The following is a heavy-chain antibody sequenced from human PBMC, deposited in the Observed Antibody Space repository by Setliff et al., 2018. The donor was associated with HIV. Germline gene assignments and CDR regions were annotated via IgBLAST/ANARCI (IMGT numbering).Heavy chain of an antibody. V-gene: IGHV4-4*02. CDR3: ARQVGNKVLFDS. D-gene: IGHD7-27*01. Sequence: SETLSLTCAVSDGSISSSNWWSWVRQPPGKGLEWIGEIYHTQNTNYSPSLKSRVTISVDKSKNQFSLKLSSVTAADTAVYYCARQVGNKVLFDSWGQGTLVTVSS. CDR2: IYHTQNT. J-gene: IGHJ4*02. CDR1: DGSISSSNW.